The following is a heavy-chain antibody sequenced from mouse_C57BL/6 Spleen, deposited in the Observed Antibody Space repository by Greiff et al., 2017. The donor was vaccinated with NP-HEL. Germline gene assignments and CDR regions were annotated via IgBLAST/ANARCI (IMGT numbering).Heavy chain of an antibody. V-gene: IGHV1-82*01. J-gene: IGHJ4*01. CDR1: GYAFSSSW. CDR3: ARKGKAMDY. Sequence: VQLQESGPELVKPGASVKISCKASGYAFSSSWMNWVKQRPGKGLEWIGRIYPGDGDTNYNGKFKGKATLTADKSSSTAYMQLSSLTSEDSAVYFCARKGKAMDYWGQGTSVTVSS. CDR2: IYPGDGDT.